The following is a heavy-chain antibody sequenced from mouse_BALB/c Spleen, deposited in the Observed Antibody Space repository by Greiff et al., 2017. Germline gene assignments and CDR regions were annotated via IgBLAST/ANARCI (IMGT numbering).Heavy chain of an antibody. D-gene: IGHD1-1*01. Sequence: VQLQESGPGLVAPSQTLSITCTVSGFSLTSYGVHWVRQPPGKGLEWLGVIWAGGSTNYNSALMSRLSISTDNSKSQVFFKMNSLQTDDKATYYCAGDYGHYFDYWGQGTTLTVSS. J-gene: IGHJ2*01. CDR1: GFSLTSYG. V-gene: IGHV2-9*02. CDR2: IWAGGST. CDR3: AGDYGHYFDY.